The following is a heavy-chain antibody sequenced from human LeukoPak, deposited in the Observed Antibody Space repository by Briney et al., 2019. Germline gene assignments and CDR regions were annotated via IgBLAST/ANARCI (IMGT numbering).Heavy chain of an antibody. CDR2: IYYSGST. D-gene: IGHD6-13*01. J-gene: IGHJ5*02. Sequence: SETLSLTSTVSGGSLSSYYWSWIRQPPGKGLEWIGYIYYSGSTNYNPSLKSRVTISVDTSKNQFSLKLSSVTAADTAVYYCARDRDSSSWYGSGFDPWGQGTLVTVSS. V-gene: IGHV4-59*01. CDR1: GGSLSSYY. CDR3: ARDRDSSSWYGSGFDP.